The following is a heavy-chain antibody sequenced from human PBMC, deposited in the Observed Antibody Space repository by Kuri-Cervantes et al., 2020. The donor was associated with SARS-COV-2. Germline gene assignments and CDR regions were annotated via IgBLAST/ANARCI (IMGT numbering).Heavy chain of an antibody. CDR3: ARGDLGYCSGGSCYNWFDP. CDR1: GFTVSSNY. CDR2: IYSGGST. V-gene: IGHV3-53*01. Sequence: GGSLRLSCAASGFTVSSNYMSWVRQAPGKGLEWVSVIYSGGSTYYADSVKGRFTISRDNSKNTLYLQMNSLRAEDTAVYYCARGDLGYCSGGSCYNWFDPWGQGTLVTVSS. J-gene: IGHJ5*02. D-gene: IGHD2-15*01.